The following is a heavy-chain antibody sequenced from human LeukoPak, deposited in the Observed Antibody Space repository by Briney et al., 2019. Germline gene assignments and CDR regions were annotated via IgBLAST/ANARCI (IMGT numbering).Heavy chain of an antibody. CDR3: AKDIGADYYYDSSGYFI. CDR1: GFTFDNCA. D-gene: IGHD3-22*01. V-gene: IGHV3-43*02. J-gene: IGHJ3*02. CDR2: ISGDGDST. Sequence: PGGSLRLSCAASGFTFDNCAMHWVRQVPGKGPEWVSLISGDGDSTYYPDSVKGRFTISRDNSKNSLYLQMNSLRTEDTALYYCAKDIGADYYYDSSGYFIWGQGTMVTVSS.